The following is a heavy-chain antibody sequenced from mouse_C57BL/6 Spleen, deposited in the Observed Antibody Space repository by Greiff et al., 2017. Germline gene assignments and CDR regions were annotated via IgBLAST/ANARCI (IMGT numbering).Heavy chain of an antibody. CDR1: GFTFSSYT. D-gene: IGHD1-1*01. V-gene: IGHV5-9*01. Sequence: EVKLVESGGGLVKPGGSLKLSCAASGFTFSSYTMSWVRQTPEKRLEWVATISGGGGNTYYPYSVKGRFTISRDNAKNTLYLQMSSLRSEDTALYYSASPNYNCSSYDAYWGQVTLVTVSA. J-gene: IGHJ3*01. CDR2: ISGGGGNT. CDR3: ASPNYNCSSYDAY.